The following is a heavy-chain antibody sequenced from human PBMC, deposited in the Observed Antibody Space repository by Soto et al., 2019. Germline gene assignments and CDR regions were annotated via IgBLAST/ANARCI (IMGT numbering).Heavy chain of an antibody. CDR2: ISAYNGNT. V-gene: IGHV1-18*01. CDR1: GYTFTSFG. D-gene: IGHD2-2*01. CDR3: ARDPLTRYCSGPSCYLGYAFDI. Sequence: ASVKVSCKASGYTFTSFGISWVRQAPRQGLEWMGWISAYNGNTKYAQKFQGRVTITTDTSTSTAFMELRSLRSDDTAVYYCARDPLTRYCSGPSCYLGYAFDIWGQGTMVT. J-gene: IGHJ3*02.